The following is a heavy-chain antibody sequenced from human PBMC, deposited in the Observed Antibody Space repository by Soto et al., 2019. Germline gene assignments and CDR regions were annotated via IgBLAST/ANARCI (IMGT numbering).Heavy chain of an antibody. CDR1: GYSFTSYW. CDR3: ARSQWFGELTYGMDV. J-gene: IGHJ6*02. CDR2: IYPGDSDT. Sequence: GESLKISGKGSGYSFTSYWIGWVRQMPGKGLEWMGIIYPGDSDTRYSPSFQGQVTISADKSISTAYLQWSSLKASDTAMYYCARSQWFGELTYGMDVWGQGTTVTVSS. D-gene: IGHD3-10*01. V-gene: IGHV5-51*01.